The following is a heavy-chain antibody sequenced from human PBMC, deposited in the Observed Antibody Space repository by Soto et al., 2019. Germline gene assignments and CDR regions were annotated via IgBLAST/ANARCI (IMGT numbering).Heavy chain of an antibody. V-gene: IGHV4-4*07. D-gene: IGHD1-1*01. Sequence: QVQLQESGPGLVKPSETLSLTCTVSGASISGFYWSWIRKSAGKGLEWIGRIYATETTHYNPSLKSRVMMSVDTSKKQFSLKLRSVTAADTAVYYCVRDGTKTLRDWFDPWGQGISVTVSS. CDR1: GASISGFY. J-gene: IGHJ5*02. CDR3: VRDGTKTLRDWFDP. CDR2: IYATETT.